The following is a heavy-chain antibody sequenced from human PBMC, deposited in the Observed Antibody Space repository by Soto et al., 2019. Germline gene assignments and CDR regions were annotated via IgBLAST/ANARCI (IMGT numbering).Heavy chain of an antibody. CDR3: ARDLEEEVEMATTTDY. CDR2: IIPILGIA. CDR1: GGTFSSYT. V-gene: IGHV1-69*08. D-gene: IGHD5-12*01. Sequence: QVQLVQSGAEVKKPGSSVKVSCKASGGTFSSYTISWVRQAPGQGLEWMGRIIPILGIANYAQKFQGRVTITADKSTSTAYMELSSLRSEDTAVYYCARDLEEEVEMATTTDYWGQGTLVTVSS. J-gene: IGHJ4*02.